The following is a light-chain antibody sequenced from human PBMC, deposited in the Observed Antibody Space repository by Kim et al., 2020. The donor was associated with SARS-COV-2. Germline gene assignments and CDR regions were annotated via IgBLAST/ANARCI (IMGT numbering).Light chain of an antibody. CDR2: EDN. CDR3: QSYDSSNWV. CDR1: GGGIASNY. V-gene: IGLV6-57*03. J-gene: IGLJ3*02. Sequence: GDTVTISCTRSGGGIASNYVQWYQQRPGSAPTTVIYEDNQRPSGVPDRFSGSIDSSSNSASLTISGLKTEDEADYYCQSYDSSNWVFGGGTQLTVL.